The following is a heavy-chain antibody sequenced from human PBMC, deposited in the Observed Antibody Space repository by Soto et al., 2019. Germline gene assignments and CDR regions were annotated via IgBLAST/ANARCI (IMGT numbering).Heavy chain of an antibody. V-gene: IGHV4-34*01. CDR3: ARGREGLLVTTVTTVYAFDI. CDR2: INHSGST. Sequence: PSETLSLTCAVYGGSFSGYYWSWIRQPPGKGLEWIGEINHSGSTNYNPSLKSRVTISVDTSKNQFSLKLSSVTAADTAVYYCARGREGLLVTTVTTVYAFDIWGQGTMVTVSS. J-gene: IGHJ3*02. CDR1: GGSFSGYY. D-gene: IGHD4-17*01.